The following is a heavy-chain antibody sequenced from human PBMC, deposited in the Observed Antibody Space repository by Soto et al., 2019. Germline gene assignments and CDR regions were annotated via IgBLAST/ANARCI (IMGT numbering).Heavy chain of an antibody. CDR2: IYYSGST. CDR3: ARDTYYDFWSGTLYGMDV. J-gene: IGHJ6*02. CDR1: GGSVSSGSYY. Sequence: PSETLSLTCTVSGGSVSSGSYYWSWIRQPPGKGLEWIGYIYYSGSTNYNPSLKSRVTISVDTSKNQFSLKLSSVTAADTAVYYCARDTYYDFWSGTLYGMDVWGQGTTVTVSS. V-gene: IGHV4-61*01. D-gene: IGHD3-3*01.